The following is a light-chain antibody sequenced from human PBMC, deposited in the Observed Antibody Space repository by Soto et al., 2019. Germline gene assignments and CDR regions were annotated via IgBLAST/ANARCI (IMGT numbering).Light chain of an antibody. CDR3: QQYGSSPYT. Sequence: IVLTQSPATLSLSPGERVTLSCRASQSISRSYLGWYQQKPVQAPRLLMYGASSRATGIPDRFSGSGSGTDFTLTISRLELEDFAVYYCQQYGSSPYTFGQGTKLEIK. J-gene: IGKJ2*01. CDR1: QSISRSY. V-gene: IGKV3-20*01. CDR2: GAS.